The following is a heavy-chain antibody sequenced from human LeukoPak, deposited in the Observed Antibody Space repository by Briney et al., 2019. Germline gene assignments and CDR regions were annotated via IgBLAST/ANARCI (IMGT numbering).Heavy chain of an antibody. CDR1: GGSISYYY. CDR3: ARGVISWYDY. CDR2: IYTSGRT. V-gene: IGHV4-4*07. D-gene: IGHD6-13*01. Sequence: SETLSLTCTVSGGSISYYYWNWIRQPAGKGLEWIGRIYTSGRTYYNPSLKSRVSMSVDTSKNQFSLKLSSVTAADTAVYYCARGVISWYDYWGQGTLVTVSS. J-gene: IGHJ4*02.